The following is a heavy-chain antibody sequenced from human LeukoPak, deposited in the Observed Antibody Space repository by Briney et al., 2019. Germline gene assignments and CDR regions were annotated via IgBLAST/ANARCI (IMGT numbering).Heavy chain of an antibody. V-gene: IGHV3-21*01. CDR3: TRLTRNDYTLGHDVFDI. Sequence: TGGSLRLSCAASRFNFSSYSMNWVSQAPGKGLEWVSFISGNSRQIYYADSVRGRFTISRDNAKNSLSLQMSSLRAEDTALYYCTRLTRNDYTLGHDVFDIWGQGTMVTGSS. J-gene: IGHJ3*02. D-gene: IGHD1-1*01. CDR2: ISGNSRQI. CDR1: RFNFSSYS.